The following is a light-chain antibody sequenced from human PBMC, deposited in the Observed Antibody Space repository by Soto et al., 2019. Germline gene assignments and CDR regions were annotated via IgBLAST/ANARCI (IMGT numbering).Light chain of an antibody. CDR1: SSNIGGNS. Sequence: QSVLTQPPSVSAAPGQKVTISCSGSSSNIGGNSVSWYQQLPGTAPKLLIYDDNKRPSGIPDRSSGSKSGTSATLGITGFQTGDEADYYCGSLNSSLSAYVFGTGTKGAVL. J-gene: IGLJ1*01. CDR3: GSLNSSLSAYV. V-gene: IGLV1-51*01. CDR2: DDN.